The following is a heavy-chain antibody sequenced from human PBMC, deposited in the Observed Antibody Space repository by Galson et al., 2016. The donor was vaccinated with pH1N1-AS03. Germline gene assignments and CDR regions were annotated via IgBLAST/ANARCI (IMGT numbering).Heavy chain of an antibody. CDR1: GYTFTTYD. D-gene: IGHD2-15*01. V-gene: IGHV1-8*03. J-gene: IGHJ5*02. CDR3: ARGVVDCSGPACSGTLRFDP. Sequence: SVKVSCKASGYTFTTYDINWVRQAPGQGLEWMGWMNPDSGNTGYAPSFQGRVTITRETSISTAYMELSRLRSEDTAVCYCARGVVDCSGPACSGTLRFDPWGQGTLVTVSS. CDR2: MNPDSGNT.